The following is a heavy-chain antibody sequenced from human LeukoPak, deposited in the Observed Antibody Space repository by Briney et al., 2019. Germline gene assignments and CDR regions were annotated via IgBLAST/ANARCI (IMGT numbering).Heavy chain of an antibody. J-gene: IGHJ4*02. D-gene: IGHD1-26*01. CDR2: IYYTGST. CDR1: GASISSSSYY. Sequence: SETLSLTCTVSGASISSSSYYWGWIRQPPGKGLEWIASIYYTGSTYYNPSLKSRVAISVDTSKSQFSLQLSPVTAADTAVYYCARFPRREPPGGYWGQGILVTVSS. CDR3: ARFPRREPPGGY. V-gene: IGHV4-39*01.